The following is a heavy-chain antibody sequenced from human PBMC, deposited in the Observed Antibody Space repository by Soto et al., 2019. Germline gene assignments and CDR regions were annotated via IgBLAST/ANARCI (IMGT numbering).Heavy chain of an antibody. CDR2: IYYSGST. D-gene: IGHD6-13*01. J-gene: IGHJ4*02. CDR1: GGSISSGDYY. V-gene: IGHV4-30-4*01. CDR3: ARDTSIAAAGTGKNGYYFDY. Sequence: SETLSLTCTVSGGSISSGDYYWSWIRQPPGKGLEWIGYIYYSGSTYYNPSLKSRVTISVDTSKNQFSLKLSSVTAADTAVYYCARDTSIAAAGTGKNGYYFDYWGQGTLVTVSS.